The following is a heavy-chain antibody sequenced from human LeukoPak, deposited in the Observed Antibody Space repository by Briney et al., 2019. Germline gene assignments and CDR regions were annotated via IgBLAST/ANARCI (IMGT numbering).Heavy chain of an antibody. CDR2: IIPIFGTT. CDR1: GGTFSSYA. J-gene: IGHJ3*02. Sequence: SVKVSCKASGGTFSSYAISWVRQAPGQGLEWMGRIIPIFGTTNYAQKFQGRVTITTDESTSTAYMELSSLRSEDTAVYYCARDLYSSGWYDAFDIWGQGTMVTVSS. D-gene: IGHD6-19*01. V-gene: IGHV1-69*05. CDR3: ARDLYSSGWYDAFDI.